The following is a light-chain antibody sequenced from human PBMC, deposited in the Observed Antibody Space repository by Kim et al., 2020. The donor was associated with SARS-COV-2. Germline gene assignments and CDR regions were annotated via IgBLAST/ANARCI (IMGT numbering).Light chain of an antibody. CDR2: DAS. CDR3: QQYNNWPPGS. V-gene: IGKV3-15*01. Sequence: SPGERATISCRASQSVGSKLAWYQQQPGQAPRLLIYDASTRATGFPARFSGSGSGTDFTLTISSLQSEDFAVYFCQQYNNWPPGSFGQGTKVDIK. CDR1: QSVGSK. J-gene: IGKJ1*01.